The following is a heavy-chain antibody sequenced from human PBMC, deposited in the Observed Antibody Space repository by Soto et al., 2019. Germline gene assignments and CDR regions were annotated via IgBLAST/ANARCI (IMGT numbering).Heavy chain of an antibody. CDR1: GGSISSSDSY. Sequence: PSETLSLTCTVSGGSISSSDSYWVWIRQPPGKGLEWIGGIYFGGSTYFNPSLKSRATISVDTSNNLFSLNLISVTAADTAIYYCARRGLLLLPLWGQGTMVTVSS. V-gene: IGHV4-39*01. J-gene: IGHJ3*01. CDR3: ARRGLLLLPL. D-gene: IGHD2-15*01. CDR2: IYFGGST.